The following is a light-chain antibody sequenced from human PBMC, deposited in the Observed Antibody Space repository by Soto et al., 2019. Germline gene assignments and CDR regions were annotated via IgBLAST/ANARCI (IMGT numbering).Light chain of an antibody. CDR3: QQHSNWPPWT. V-gene: IGKV3-11*01. CDR1: QSVSSY. J-gene: IGKJ1*01. Sequence: ENVLNQSPTTPSFFPGERASPSRRASQSVSSYLAWYQQKPGQAPRPLIYDASNRATGIPARFSGSGSGTDFTLTISSLEPEDFAVYYCQQHSNWPPWTFGQGTKVDIK. CDR2: DAS.